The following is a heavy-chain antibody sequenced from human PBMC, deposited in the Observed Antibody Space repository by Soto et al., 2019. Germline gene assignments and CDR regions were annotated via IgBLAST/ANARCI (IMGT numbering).Heavy chain of an antibody. CDR3: ARDPDYYDSSGYYPEYFQH. CDR1: GFTFSSYS. Sequence: PGGSLRLSCAASGFTFSSYSMNWVRQAQGKGLEWVSYISSSSSTIYYADSVKGRFTISRDNAKNSLYLQMNSLRDEDTAVYYCARDPDYYDSSGYYPEYFQHWGQGTLVTAPQ. V-gene: IGHV3-48*02. CDR2: ISSSSSTI. J-gene: IGHJ1*01. D-gene: IGHD3-22*01.